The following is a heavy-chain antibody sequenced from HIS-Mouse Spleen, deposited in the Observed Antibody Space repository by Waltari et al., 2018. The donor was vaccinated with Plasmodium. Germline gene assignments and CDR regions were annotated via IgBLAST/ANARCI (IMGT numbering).Heavy chain of an antibody. J-gene: IGHJ4*02. Sequence: EVQLVESGGGLVKPGGSLRLSCAASGFTFSSYSMNWVRQAPGKGRDMVSSISSSSSYIYYAASVKGRFTISRDNAKNSLYLQRNSLRAEDTAVYYCARDERGGYYFDYWGQGTLVTVSS. CDR2: ISSSSSYI. CDR1: GFTFSSYS. CDR3: ARDERGGYYFDY. D-gene: IGHD3-10*01. V-gene: IGHV3-21*01.